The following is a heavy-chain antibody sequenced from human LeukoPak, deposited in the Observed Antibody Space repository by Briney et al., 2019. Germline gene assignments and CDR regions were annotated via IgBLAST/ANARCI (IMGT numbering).Heavy chain of an antibody. J-gene: IGHJ5*02. V-gene: IGHV4-4*09. CDR1: GGSISNYC. Sequence: SETLSLTCTVSGGSISNYCWSWIRQPPGKGLEWIGFIYTSGSSDHNPSLKSRVTISLDTSKNQFSLKLSSVTAADTAVYYCARHDFDYSSSFDNFFDPWGQGTLVTVSS. CDR3: ARHDFDYSSSFDNFFDP. CDR2: IYTSGSS. D-gene: IGHD6-6*01.